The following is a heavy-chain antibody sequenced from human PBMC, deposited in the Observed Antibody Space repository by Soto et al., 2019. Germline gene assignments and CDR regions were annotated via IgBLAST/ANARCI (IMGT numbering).Heavy chain of an antibody. CDR2: ISSTTNYI. J-gene: IGHJ4*02. CDR1: GFTFTRYS. Sequence: GGSLRLSCAASGFTFTRYSMNWVRQAPGKGLEWVSSISSTTNYIYYADSMKGRFTVSRDNAKNSVYLEMNSLSAEDTAVYYCARESEDLASNFDYWGQGTLVTVSS. CDR3: ARESEDLASNFDY. V-gene: IGHV3-21*01.